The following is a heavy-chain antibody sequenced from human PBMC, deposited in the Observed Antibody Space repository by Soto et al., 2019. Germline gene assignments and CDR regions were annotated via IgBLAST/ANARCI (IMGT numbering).Heavy chain of an antibody. Sequence: QVQLVESGGGVVQPGRSLRLSCAASGFTFSSYGMHWVRQTPGKGLEWVAVIWYDGSNKYYADSVKGRFTISRDNSKNPLYLQMNSLRAEDTAVYYCPRAAGPKHQLVNLWGQGTLVTVSS. J-gene: IGHJ5*02. D-gene: IGHD6-13*01. CDR2: IWYDGSNK. V-gene: IGHV3-33*01. CDR3: PRAAGPKHQLVNL. CDR1: GFTFSSYG.